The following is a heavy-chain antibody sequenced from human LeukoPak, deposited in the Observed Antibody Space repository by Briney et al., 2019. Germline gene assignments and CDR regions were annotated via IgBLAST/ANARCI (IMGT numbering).Heavy chain of an antibody. Sequence: GGSLRLSCAASGFSFYHAWMNWVRQAPGKGLEWVVRIKSKTDGGTTDYAAPVKGRFTISRDDSKNTLYLQMNSLKTEDTAVYYCTTDAGALSFDYWGQGTLVTVSS. V-gene: IGHV3-15*01. D-gene: IGHD3-16*02. CDR1: GFSFYHAW. CDR3: TTDAGALSFDY. J-gene: IGHJ4*02. CDR2: IKSKTDGGTT.